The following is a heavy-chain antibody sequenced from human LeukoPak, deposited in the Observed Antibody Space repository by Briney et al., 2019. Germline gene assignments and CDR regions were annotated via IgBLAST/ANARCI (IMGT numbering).Heavy chain of an antibody. CDR3: ARDQKYQLLYLFDY. V-gene: IGHV3-30*03. D-gene: IGHD2-2*02. CDR1: GFTFSTYG. J-gene: IGHJ4*02. Sequence: GGSLRLSCAASGFTFSTYGMHWVRQAPGKGLEWVAVISYDGSNKYYADSVKGRFTISRDNSKNTLYLQMSSLRAEDTAVYYCARDQKYQLLYLFDYWGLGTLVTVSS. CDR2: ISYDGSNK.